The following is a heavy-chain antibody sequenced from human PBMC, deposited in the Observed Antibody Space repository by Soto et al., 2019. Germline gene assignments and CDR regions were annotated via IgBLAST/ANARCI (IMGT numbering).Heavy chain of an antibody. V-gene: IGHV1-69*05. J-gene: IGHJ4*02. CDR1: GGTFSSYA. D-gene: IGHD6-6*01. Sequence: GASVKVSCKASGGTFSSYAISWVRQAPGQGLEWMGGIIPIFGTANYAQKFQGGVTMTRNTSISTAYMELSSLRSEDTAVYYCARTRVYSSSSAPSDYWGQGTLVTVSS. CDR3: ARTRVYSSSSAPSDY. CDR2: IIPIFGTA.